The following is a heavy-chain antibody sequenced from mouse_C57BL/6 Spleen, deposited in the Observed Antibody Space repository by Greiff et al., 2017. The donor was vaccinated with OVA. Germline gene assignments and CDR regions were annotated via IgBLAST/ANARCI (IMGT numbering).Heavy chain of an antibody. CDR1: GYTFTSYG. Sequence: VHLVESGAELARPGASVKLSCKASGYTFTSYGISWVKQRTGQGLEWIGEIYPRSGNTYYNEKFKGKATLTADKSSSTAYMELRSLTSEDSAVYFCARGQLRLLAMDYWGQGTSVTVSS. V-gene: IGHV1-81*01. CDR2: IYPRSGNT. J-gene: IGHJ4*01. CDR3: ARGQLRLLAMDY. D-gene: IGHD3-2*02.